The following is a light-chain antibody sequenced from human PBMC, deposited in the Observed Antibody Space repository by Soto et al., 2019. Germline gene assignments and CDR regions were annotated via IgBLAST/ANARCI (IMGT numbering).Light chain of an antibody. Sequence: EMMMTQSPATLSVSRGDRATLSCRASQTIITNLAWYQLKPGQAPRLLIYGASTRATGVPARFSGSGSGTEFTITISSLQSEDFAVYYCQQYHNWPPKYTFGQGTKLEIK. J-gene: IGKJ2*01. CDR3: QQYHNWPPKYT. CDR2: GAS. V-gene: IGKV3-15*01. CDR1: QTIITN.